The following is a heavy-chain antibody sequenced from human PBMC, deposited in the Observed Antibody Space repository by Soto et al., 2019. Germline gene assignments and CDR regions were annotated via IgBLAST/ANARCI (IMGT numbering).Heavy chain of an antibody. CDR1: GFTFSSYA. V-gene: IGHV3-23*01. D-gene: IGHD6-19*01. CDR3: AKDGGIAVAGTDYYYGMDV. J-gene: IGHJ6*02. Sequence: PGGSLRLSCAASGFTFSSYAMSWVRQSPGKGLEWVSAISGSGGSTYYADSVKGRFTISRYNSKNTLYLQMNSLRAEYTAVYYCAKDGGIAVAGTDYYYGMDVWGQGTTVTVSS. CDR2: ISGSGGST.